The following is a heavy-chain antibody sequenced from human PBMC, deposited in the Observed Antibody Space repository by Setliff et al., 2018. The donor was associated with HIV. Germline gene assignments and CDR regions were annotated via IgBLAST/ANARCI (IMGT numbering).Heavy chain of an antibody. CDR2: FRHSGNT. V-gene: IGHV4-34*01. CDR1: GGSFSGYF. D-gene: IGHD4-17*01. J-gene: IGHJ5*02. Sequence: SETLSLTCAVYGGSFSGYFWSWIRQSPGKGLEWIGEFRHSGNTNINPSLKSRVTISGGTTKNQISLKLTSVTAADTAVYYCARGGRSTVTQWAWFDPWGQGTLVTVSS. CDR3: ARGGRSTVTQWAWFDP.